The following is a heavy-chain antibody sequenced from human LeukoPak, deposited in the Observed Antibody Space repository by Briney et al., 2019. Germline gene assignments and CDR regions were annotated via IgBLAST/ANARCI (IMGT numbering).Heavy chain of an antibody. CDR3: ARVPTTVTTSFDY. V-gene: IGHV4-61*08. Sequence: SETLSLTCTVSGGSISSGDYYWSWIRQPPGKGLEWIGYIYYSGSTNYNPSLKSRVTISVDMSKNQFSLKLSSVTAADTAVYYCARVPTTVTTSFDYWGQGTLVTVSS. CDR2: IYYSGST. CDR1: GGSISSGDYY. D-gene: IGHD4-17*01. J-gene: IGHJ4*02.